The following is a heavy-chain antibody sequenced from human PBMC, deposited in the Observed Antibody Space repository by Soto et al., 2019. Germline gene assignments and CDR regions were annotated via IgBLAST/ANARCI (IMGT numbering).Heavy chain of an antibody. CDR2: IYNNGTT. V-gene: IGHV4-59*01. J-gene: IGHJ5*01. Sequence: SETLSLTCIVSGGSINSYYWRWIRQPPGKGLEWIAYIYNNGTTNSNPSLKSRVTISLDTSKNQFYLKLTSVTAADTAVYYCTRGHWALDSWAQGTLVTVSS. D-gene: IGHD3-16*01. CDR1: GGSINSYY. CDR3: TRGHWALDS.